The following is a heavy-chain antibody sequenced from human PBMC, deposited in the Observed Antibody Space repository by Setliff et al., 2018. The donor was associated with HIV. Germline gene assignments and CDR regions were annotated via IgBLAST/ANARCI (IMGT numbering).Heavy chain of an antibody. Sequence: GASVKVSCKASGGTFSTYSMNWMRQAPGQGLEWMGGIIPFFRTTNYAQKFQGRVTVTADISTSTAYMELRSLRSDDTAVYYCARDKTGDLWYFDSWGQGTLVTVSS. CDR3: ARDKTGDLWYFDS. J-gene: IGHJ4*02. D-gene: IGHD7-27*01. CDR2: IIPFFRTT. V-gene: IGHV1-69*06. CDR1: GGTFSTYS.